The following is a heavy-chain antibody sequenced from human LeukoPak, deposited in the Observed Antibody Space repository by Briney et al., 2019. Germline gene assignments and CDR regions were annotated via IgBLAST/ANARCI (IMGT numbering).Heavy chain of an antibody. Sequence: ASVTVSCMASGYTFASYGISWVRQAPGQGLEWMGWISAYNGDTNYAQKLQGRVTMTTDTSTSTAYMELRSLRSDDTAVYYCARDLPPRYCGGDCYADYWGQGTLVTVSS. CDR3: ARDLPPRYCGGDCYADY. CDR2: ISAYNGDT. J-gene: IGHJ4*02. V-gene: IGHV1-18*01. D-gene: IGHD2-21*02. CDR1: GYTFASYG.